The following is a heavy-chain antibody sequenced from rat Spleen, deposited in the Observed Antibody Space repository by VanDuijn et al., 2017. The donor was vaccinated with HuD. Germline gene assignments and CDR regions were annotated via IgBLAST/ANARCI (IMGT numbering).Heavy chain of an antibody. V-gene: IGHV3-3*01. Sequence: EVQLQESGPGLVKPSQSLSLTCSVTGYSITSSYRWNWIRKFPGNKLEWMGYINSAGTTNHNPSLKSRISITRDTSKNQFFLQVNSVNSEDTATYYCARSRYNNYVMDAWGQGVSVTVSA. CDR2: INSAGTT. D-gene: IGHD1-10*01. CDR3: ARSRYNNYVMDA. J-gene: IGHJ4*01. CDR1: GYSITSSYR.